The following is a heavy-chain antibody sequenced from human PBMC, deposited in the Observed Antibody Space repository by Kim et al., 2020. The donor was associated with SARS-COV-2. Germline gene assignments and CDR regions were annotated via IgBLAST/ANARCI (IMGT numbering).Heavy chain of an antibody. CDR2: ISSSSSYI. Sequence: GGSLRLSCAASGFTFSSYSMNWVRQAPGKGLEWVSSISSSSSYIYYADSVKGRFTISRDNAKNSLYLQMNSLRAEDTAVYYCARDPQYYDFWSGYYTPYYGMDVWGQGTTVTVSS. CDR1: GFTFSSYS. V-gene: IGHV3-21*01. J-gene: IGHJ6*02. D-gene: IGHD3-3*01. CDR3: ARDPQYYDFWSGYYTPYYGMDV.